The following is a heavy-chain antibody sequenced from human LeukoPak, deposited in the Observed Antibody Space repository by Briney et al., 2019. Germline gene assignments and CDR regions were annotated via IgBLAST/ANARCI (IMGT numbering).Heavy chain of an antibody. CDR2: IYPGDSDT. V-gene: IGHV5-51*01. D-gene: IGHD2-2*02. CDR3: ARQRCSSTSCYTRWFDP. CDR1: GYSFTGYW. J-gene: IGHJ5*02. Sequence: NLGESLQISCQGSGYSFTGYWIGWVRQLPGKGLEWMGIIYPGDSDTRYSPSFQGQVTISADKSISTAYLQWSSLKASDTAMYYCARQRCSSTSCYTRWFDPWGQGTLVTVSS.